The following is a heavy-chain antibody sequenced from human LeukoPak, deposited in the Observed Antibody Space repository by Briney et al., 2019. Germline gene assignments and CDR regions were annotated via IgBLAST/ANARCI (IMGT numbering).Heavy chain of an antibody. Sequence: GGSLRLSCAASGFTFSSYALNWVRQAPGKGLEYVSAISPDGGTTYYADSVKGRFTISGDNSKNTLYLQMGSLRAEDMAVYYCARVLPGGSCYDYWGQGTLVTVSS. CDR1: GFTFSSYA. CDR2: ISPDGGTT. D-gene: IGHD2-15*01. J-gene: IGHJ4*02. V-gene: IGHV3-64*02. CDR3: ARVLPGGSCYDY.